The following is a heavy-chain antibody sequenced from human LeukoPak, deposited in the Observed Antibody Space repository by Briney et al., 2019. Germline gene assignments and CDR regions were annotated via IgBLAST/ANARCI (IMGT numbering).Heavy chain of an antibody. J-gene: IGHJ4*02. V-gene: IGHV3-30*04. CDR1: GFTFSSYA. CDR2: ISYDGSNK. D-gene: IGHD3-3*01. CDR3: ARVPWEYYDFWSGYLFDY. Sequence: GGSLRLSCAASGFTFSSYAMHWVRQAPGKGLEWVAVISYDGSNKYYADSVKGRFTVSRDNSKNTLYLQMNSLRAEDTAVYYCARVPWEYYDFWSGYLFDYWGQGTLVTVSS.